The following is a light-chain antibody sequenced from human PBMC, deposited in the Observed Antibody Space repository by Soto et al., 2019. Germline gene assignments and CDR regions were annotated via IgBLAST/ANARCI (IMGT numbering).Light chain of an antibody. Sequence: QSVLTQPASVSGSPGQSITISCTGTSSDVGGYNYVSWYQQHPGKATKLMIYDDSNRPSGVSNRFSGSKSGNTASLTISGLQAEDEADYYCSSYTSSSFYVFGTGTKVTVL. CDR3: SSYTSSSFYV. V-gene: IGLV2-14*01. CDR2: DDS. CDR1: SSDVGGYNY. J-gene: IGLJ1*01.